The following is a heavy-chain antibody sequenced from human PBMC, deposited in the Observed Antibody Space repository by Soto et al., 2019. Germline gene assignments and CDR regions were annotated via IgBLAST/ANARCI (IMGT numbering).Heavy chain of an antibody. D-gene: IGHD3-10*01. V-gene: IGHV3-23*01. Sequence: GGSLRLSCAASGFTFSSYAMSWVRQAPGKGLEWVSAISGSGGSTYYADSVKGRFTISRDNSKNTLYLQMNSLRAEDTAIYYCANHVRGLTFDYWGQGTLVTVSS. CDR2: ISGSGGST. CDR3: ANHVRGLTFDY. CDR1: GFTFSSYA. J-gene: IGHJ4*02.